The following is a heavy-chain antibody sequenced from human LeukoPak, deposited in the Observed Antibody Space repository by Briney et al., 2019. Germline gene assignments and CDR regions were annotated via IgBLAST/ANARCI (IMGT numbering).Heavy chain of an antibody. CDR2: IRYDGSNK. CDR1: GFTFSSYG. CDR3: AHGAMYQLDY. D-gene: IGHD2-2*01. Sequence: GGSLRLSCAASGFTFSSYGMHWVRQAPGKGLEWVAFIRYDGSNKYYADSVKGRFTISGDNSRNTLFLQMNSLRAEDTAVYYCAHGAMYQLDYRGQGTLVTVSS. V-gene: IGHV3-30*02. J-gene: IGHJ4*02.